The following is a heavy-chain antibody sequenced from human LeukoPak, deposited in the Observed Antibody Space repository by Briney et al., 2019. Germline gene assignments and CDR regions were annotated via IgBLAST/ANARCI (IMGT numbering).Heavy chain of an antibody. CDR3: ARGYDSSGWYYYYYYGTDV. CDR2: ISAYNGNT. D-gene: IGHD6-19*01. V-gene: IGHV1-18*01. CDR1: GYTFTSYG. Sequence: GASVKVSCKASGYTFTSYGISWVRQAPGQGLEWMGWISAYNGNTNYAQKLQGRVTMTTDTSTSTAYMELRSLRSDDTAVYYCARGYDSSGWYYYYYYGTDVWGQGTTVTVSS. J-gene: IGHJ6*02.